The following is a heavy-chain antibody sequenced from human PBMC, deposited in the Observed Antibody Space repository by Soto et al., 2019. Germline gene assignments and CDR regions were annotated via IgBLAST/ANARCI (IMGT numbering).Heavy chain of an antibody. CDR2: IIPIFGTA. J-gene: IGHJ4*02. V-gene: IGHV1-69*06. Sequence: ASVKVSCKASGGTFSSYAISWVRQAPGQGLEWMGGIIPIFGTANYAQKFQGRVTITADKSTSTAYMELSSLRSEDTAVYYCALSLLWFGELSGFDYWGQGTRVTVSS. CDR3: ALSLLWFGELSGFDY. CDR1: GGTFSSYA. D-gene: IGHD3-10*01.